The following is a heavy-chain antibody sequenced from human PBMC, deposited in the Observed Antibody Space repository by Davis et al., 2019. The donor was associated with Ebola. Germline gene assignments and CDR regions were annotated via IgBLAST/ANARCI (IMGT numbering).Heavy chain of an antibody. Sequence: SLKISCAASGFTFDSYAMHWVRQAPGKGLEWVSGISWNSVSIGYADSVKGRFTISRDNAKNSLYLQMNSLRTEDTAFYYCARSQGSSWLKHLDYWGQGTLVTVSS. J-gene: IGHJ4*02. CDR1: GFTFDSYA. D-gene: IGHD6-13*01. CDR3: ARSQGSSWLKHLDY. CDR2: ISWNSVSI. V-gene: IGHV3-9*01.